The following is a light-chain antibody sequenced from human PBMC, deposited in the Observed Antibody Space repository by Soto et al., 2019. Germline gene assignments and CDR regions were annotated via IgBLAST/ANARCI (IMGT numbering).Light chain of an antibody. J-gene: IGLJ1*01. Sequence: QAVVTQPPSASGTAGQRVTISCSGSTSNIGSNYVYWYQQLPGTAPKLLIYSNDQRPSGVPDRFSGSKSGTSASLAISGLRSEDEAEYYCAAWDDSLHGYVFATGPKVTVL. CDR3: AAWDDSLHGYV. CDR2: SND. CDR1: TSNIGSNY. V-gene: IGLV1-47*02.